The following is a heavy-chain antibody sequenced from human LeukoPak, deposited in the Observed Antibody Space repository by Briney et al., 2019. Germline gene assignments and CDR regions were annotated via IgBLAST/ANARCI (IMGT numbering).Heavy chain of an antibody. V-gene: IGHV3-74*01. CDR1: GFTFSSYW. CDR3: ARDGIEWELGFDY. D-gene: IGHD1-26*01. J-gene: IGHJ4*02. CDR2: IISDGSST. Sequence: SGGSLRLSCAASGFTFSSYWMHWVRQAPGKGLVWVSRIISDGSSTSYADSVEGRFTISRDNAKNTLYLQMNSLRAEDTAVYYCARDGIEWELGFDYWGQGTLVTVSS.